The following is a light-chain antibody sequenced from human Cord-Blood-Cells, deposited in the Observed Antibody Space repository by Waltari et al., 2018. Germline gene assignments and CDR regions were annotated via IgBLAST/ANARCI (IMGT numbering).Light chain of an antibody. CDR1: SLRSYY. CDR3: NSRDSSGNHYV. CDR2: GKN. Sequence: SSELTQDPAVSVALGQTVRITCQGDSLRSYYASWYQQQSGQAPVLVISGKNNRPSGIPDRFSGSSSGNTASLTITGAQAEDEADYYCNSRDSSGNHYVFGTGTKVTVL. V-gene: IGLV3-19*01. J-gene: IGLJ1*01.